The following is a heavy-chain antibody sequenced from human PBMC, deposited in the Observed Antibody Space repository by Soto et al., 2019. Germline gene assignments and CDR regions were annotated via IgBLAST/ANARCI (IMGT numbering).Heavy chain of an antibody. CDR1: GFTFSNYW. V-gene: IGHV3-74*01. CDR3: ARDLGGVGSY. Sequence: EVQLVESGGDLVQPGGSLRLSCAASGFTFSNYWMHWVRQAPGKGLVWVSRLNTDGRRTDYADSVKGRFTISRDNARNTLYLQINSLTAEDTAVYYGARDLGGVGSYWGQGTLVTVSS. D-gene: IGHD3-16*01. CDR2: LNTDGRRT. J-gene: IGHJ4*02.